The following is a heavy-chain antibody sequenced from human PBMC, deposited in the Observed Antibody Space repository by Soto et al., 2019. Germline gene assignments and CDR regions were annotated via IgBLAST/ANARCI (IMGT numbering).Heavy chain of an antibody. CDR2: ISNDGSNQ. CDR1: GFPFSSFG. D-gene: IGHD1-1*01. J-gene: IGHJ6*02. CDR3: SRSRPTGRRDYYYYGMDV. V-gene: IGHV3-30*03. Sequence: GGSLRLSCFVSGFPFSSFGMHWVRQAPGKGLEWVSSISNDGSNQHYADSVKGRFTISRDNSKNTVYLQLNSLRGEDTAVYYCSRSRPTGRRDYYYYGMDVWGQGAPVTVSS.